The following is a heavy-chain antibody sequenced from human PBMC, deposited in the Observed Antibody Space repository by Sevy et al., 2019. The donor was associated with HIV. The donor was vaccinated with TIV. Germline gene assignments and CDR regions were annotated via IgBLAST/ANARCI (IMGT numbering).Heavy chain of an antibody. Sequence: GGSLRLSCVGSGFTFGDYYISWIRRAPGKGLECVAYISSRSSFTNYTDSVRGRFTISRDNAKNEVFLQMNSLRAEDTGVYYCARGAYHVWGQGTTVTVSS. CDR1: GFTFGDYY. CDR2: ISSRSSFT. V-gene: IGHV3-11*06. CDR3: ARGAYHV. J-gene: IGHJ3*01.